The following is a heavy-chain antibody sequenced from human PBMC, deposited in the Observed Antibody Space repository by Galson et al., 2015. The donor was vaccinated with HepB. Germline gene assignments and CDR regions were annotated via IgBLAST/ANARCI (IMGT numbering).Heavy chain of an antibody. CDR2: IIPNSGGT. CDR1: GYTFSVYY. J-gene: IGHJ4*02. CDR3: ARGVQPPALDY. D-gene: IGHD1-1*01. V-gene: IGHV1-2*02. Sequence: SVKVSCKASGYTFSVYYIHWVRQAPGQGLEWMGWIIPNSGGTTYSQKFQGRVTMTRDTSINTAYMELSSLRSDDAAVYYCARGVQPPALDYWGQGTLVTVSS.